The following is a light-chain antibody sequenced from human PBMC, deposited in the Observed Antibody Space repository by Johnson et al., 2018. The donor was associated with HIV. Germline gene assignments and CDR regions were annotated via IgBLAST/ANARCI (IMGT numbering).Light chain of an antibody. V-gene: IGLV1-51*02. Sequence: QSVLTQPPSVSAAPGQKVTISCSGGGSNIGNTYVSWYQHLPGTAPKLLIYENNKRPSGIPDRFSGSKSATSATLGITGLQPGDEADYYFEIWHSSLSAGGVFGTGTQFPVL. CDR2: ENN. J-gene: IGLJ1*01. CDR3: EIWHSSLSAGGV. CDR1: GSNIGNTY.